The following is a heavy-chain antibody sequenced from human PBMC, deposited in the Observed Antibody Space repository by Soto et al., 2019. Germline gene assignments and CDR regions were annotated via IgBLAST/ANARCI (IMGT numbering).Heavy chain of an antibody. D-gene: IGHD3-10*01. J-gene: IGHJ6*02. V-gene: IGHV4-34*01. CDR3: ARDYYYGSGSYYNAPYYYYGMDV. CDR1: GGSFSGYY. CDR2: INHSGST. Sequence: PSETLSLTCAVYGGSFSGYYWSWIRQPPGKGLEWIGEINHSGSTNYNPSLKSRVTISVDTSKNQISLKLSSVTAADTAVYYCARDYYYGSGSYYNAPYYYYGMDVWGQGTTVTVSS.